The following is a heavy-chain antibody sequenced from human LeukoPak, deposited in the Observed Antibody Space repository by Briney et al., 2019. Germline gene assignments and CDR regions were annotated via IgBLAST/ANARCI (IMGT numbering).Heavy chain of an antibody. Sequence: GGSLRLSCAASGFTFSSYAMSWIRQAPGKGLEWVSVISGNGDGTHCADSVKGRFTISRDNSKSTLYLQMNSLRAEDTAVYFCAKDPTGTTRGFFDCWGQGTLVTVSS. CDR3: AKDPTGTTRGFFDC. CDR2: ISGNGDGT. CDR1: GFTFSSYA. D-gene: IGHD3-9*01. J-gene: IGHJ4*02. V-gene: IGHV3-23*01.